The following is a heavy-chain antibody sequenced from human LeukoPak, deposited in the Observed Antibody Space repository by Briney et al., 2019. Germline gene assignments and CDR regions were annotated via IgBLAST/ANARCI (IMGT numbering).Heavy chain of an antibody. J-gene: IGHJ3*02. V-gene: IGHV3-23*01. CDR1: GFTFSNYA. CDR3: AGGQQLEYAFDI. D-gene: IGHD6-13*01. CDR2: ISGSGAST. Sequence: TGGSLRLSCAASGFTFSNYAMSWVRQAPGKGLEWVSVISGSGASTYYADSVKGRFTISRDNSKNTLYLQMNSLRAEDTAVYYCAGGQQLEYAFDIWGQGTMVTVSS.